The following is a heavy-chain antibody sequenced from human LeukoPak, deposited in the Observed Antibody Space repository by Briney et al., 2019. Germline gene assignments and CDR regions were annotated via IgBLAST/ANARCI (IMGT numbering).Heavy chain of an antibody. CDR1: GFSVGSNY. D-gene: IGHD5-12*01. V-gene: IGHV3-66*01. J-gene: IGHJ4*02. CDR2: INSSGST. CDR3: ARGASGYHNT. Sequence: GVPMRLSCAASGFSVGSNYMTGLRQAPGRGLEWASLINSSGSTYYADSVKGRFTISRDNSKNTLYLQMNSLRAEDTAVYYCARGASGYHNTGGQGTLVTVSS.